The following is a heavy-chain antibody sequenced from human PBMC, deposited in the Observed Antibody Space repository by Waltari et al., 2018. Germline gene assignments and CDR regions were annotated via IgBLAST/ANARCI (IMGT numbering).Heavy chain of an antibody. V-gene: IGHV4-59*01. Sequence: QVQLQESGPGLVRPSETLSLTCPVSGGSISSYYWSWIRQSPGKGLEYIGYIHYTGITDYNPSLKSRVTISVDTSKNQFSLRLSSMTAADTAVYYCARGTGRWFDPWGQGTLVTVSS. J-gene: IGHJ5*02. CDR2: IHYTGIT. CDR1: GGSISSYY. CDR3: ARGTGRWFDP. D-gene: IGHD1-26*01.